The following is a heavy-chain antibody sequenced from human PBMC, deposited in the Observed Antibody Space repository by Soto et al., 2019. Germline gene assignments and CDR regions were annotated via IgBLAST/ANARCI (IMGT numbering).Heavy chain of an antibody. CDR3: PRVRREYDTSALVAY. Sequence: SETLSLTCAVSGGSISSGDYSWNWIRQPPGKGLEWIGYIYYGGNTYYNPSLQSRVTMSVDRSRNQFSLKLNSVTAADTAVYFWPRVRREYDTSALVAYGARGTLVPV. CDR1: GGSISSGDYS. J-gene: IGHJ4*02. V-gene: IGHV4-30-2*01. D-gene: IGHD3-22*01. CDR2: IYYGGNT.